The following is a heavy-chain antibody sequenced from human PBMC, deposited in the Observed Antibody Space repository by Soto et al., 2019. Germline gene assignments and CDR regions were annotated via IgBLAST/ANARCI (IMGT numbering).Heavy chain of an antibody. D-gene: IGHD4-17*01. J-gene: IGHJ4*02. V-gene: IGHV3-30-3*01. CDR2: ISYDGSNK. CDR1: GFTFSSYA. CDR3: ARAKYGDYRTNRFDY. Sequence: QVQLVESGGGVVQPGRSLRLSCAASGFTFSSYARHWVRQAPGKGLEWVAVISYDGSNKYYADSVKGRFTISRDNSKNTLYLQMNSQRAEDTAVYYCARAKYGDYRTNRFDYWGQGTLVTVSS.